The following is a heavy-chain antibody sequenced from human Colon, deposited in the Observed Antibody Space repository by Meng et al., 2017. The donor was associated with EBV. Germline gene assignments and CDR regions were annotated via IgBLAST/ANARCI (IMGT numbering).Heavy chain of an antibody. Sequence: QVAQLVYELKNPWASLNVACKASGYTFTRYPMNWVRQAPGQGLEWMGWISTNTGNPTYAQGFTGRFVFSVDTSVSTAYLQISSLKAEDTAVYYCGTLKYTSGFYGPAYWGQGALVTVSS. J-gene: IGHJ4*02. CDR2: ISTNTGNP. CDR1: GYTFTRYP. CDR3: GTLKYTSGFYGPAY. V-gene: IGHV7-4-1*02. D-gene: IGHD6-19*01.